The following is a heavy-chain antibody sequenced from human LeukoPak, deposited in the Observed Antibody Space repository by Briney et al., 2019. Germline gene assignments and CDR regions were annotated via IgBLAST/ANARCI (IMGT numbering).Heavy chain of an antibody. V-gene: IGHV1-46*01. J-gene: IGHJ4*02. Sequence: ASVKVSCKPSGYTFTSYGINWVRQAPGQGLEWMGMIYPRDGSTSYAQKFQGRVTATRDTSTSTVHMELSGLRSEDTAVYYCARDQEAFDYWGQGTLVTVSS. CDR1: GYTFTSYG. CDR2: IYPRDGST. CDR3: ARDQEAFDY.